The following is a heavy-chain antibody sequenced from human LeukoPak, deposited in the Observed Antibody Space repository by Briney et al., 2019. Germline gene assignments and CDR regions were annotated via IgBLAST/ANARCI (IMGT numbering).Heavy chain of an antibody. J-gene: IGHJ4*02. D-gene: IGHD1-26*01. CDR1: GYSISSGYY. Sequence: SETLSLTCTVSGYSISSGYYWGWIRQPPGKGLEWIGSIYHSGSTYYNPSLKSRVTISVDTSKNQFSLKLSSVTAADTAVYYCATGSGSHHYGVDYWGQGTLVTVSS. CDR3: ATGSGSHHYGVDY. CDR2: IYHSGST. V-gene: IGHV4-38-2*02.